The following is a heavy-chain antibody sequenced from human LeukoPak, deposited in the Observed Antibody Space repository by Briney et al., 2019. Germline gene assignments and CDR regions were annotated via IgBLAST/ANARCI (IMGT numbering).Heavy chain of an antibody. CDR3: ASGRDGYNFVDY. J-gene: IGHJ4*02. CDR1: GGTFSSYA. CDR2: IIPILGIA. D-gene: IGHD5-24*01. Sequence: SVKVSCKASGGTFSSYAISWVRQAPGQGPEWMGRIIPILGIANYAQKFQGRVTITAEKSTSTADMELSSLRSEDTAVYYCASGRDGYNFVDYWGQGTLVTVSS. V-gene: IGHV1-69*04.